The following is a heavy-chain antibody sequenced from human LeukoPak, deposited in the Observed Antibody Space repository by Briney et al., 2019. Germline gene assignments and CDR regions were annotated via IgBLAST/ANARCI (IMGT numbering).Heavy chain of an antibody. CDR3: ARERAQNYYDSRGYYFYYYMDV. V-gene: IGHV4-61*02. J-gene: IGHJ6*03. D-gene: IGHD3-22*01. Sequence: KPSETLSLTCTVSGGSISSGSYYWSWIRQPAGKGLEWIGRIYTSGSTNYNPSLKSRVTISVDTSKNQFSLKLSSVTAADTAVYYCARERAQNYYDSRGYYFYYYMDVWGKGTTVTISS. CDR2: IYTSGST. CDR1: GGSISSGSYY.